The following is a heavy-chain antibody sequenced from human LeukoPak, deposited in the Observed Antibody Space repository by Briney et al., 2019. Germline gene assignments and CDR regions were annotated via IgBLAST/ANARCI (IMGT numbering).Heavy chain of an antibody. CDR2: IYTSGST. J-gene: IGHJ4*02. D-gene: IGHD4-17*01. CDR1: GGSFSGYY. V-gene: IGHV4-59*10. CDR3: ARVIGSSDYGDYPDY. Sequence: PSETLSLTCAVYGGSFSGYYWSWIRQPAGKGLEWIGRIYTSGSTNYNPSLKSRVTMSVDTSKNQFSLKLSSVTAADTAVYYCARVIGSSDYGDYPDYWGQGTLVTVSS.